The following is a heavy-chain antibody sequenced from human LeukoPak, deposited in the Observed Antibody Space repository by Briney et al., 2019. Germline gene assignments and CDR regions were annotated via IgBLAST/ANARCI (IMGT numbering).Heavy chain of an antibody. CDR3: AKRDYGDHFDY. CDR1: GFTFSSYG. Sequence: RGSLRLSCAASGFTFSSYGMSWVRQAPGKGLEWVSAISGSGGSTYYADSVKGRFTISRDNSKNTLYLQMNSLRAEDTAVYYCAKRDYGDHFDYWGQGTLVTVSS. D-gene: IGHD4-17*01. J-gene: IGHJ4*02. V-gene: IGHV3-23*01. CDR2: ISGSGGST.